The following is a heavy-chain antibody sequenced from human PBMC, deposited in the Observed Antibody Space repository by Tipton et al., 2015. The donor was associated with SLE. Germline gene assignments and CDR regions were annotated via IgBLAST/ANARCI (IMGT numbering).Heavy chain of an antibody. CDR3: ARDPGYSSSWSNWYFDL. V-gene: IGHV4-59*11. CDR2: IYYSGRT. J-gene: IGHJ2*01. D-gene: IGHD6-13*01. CDR1: GGSISSHY. Sequence: TLSLTCTVSGGSISSHYWRWIRQPPGKGLEWIGYIYYSGRTNYNPSLKSRVTISVDTSKNQFSLKLSSVTAADTAVYYCARDPGYSSSWSNWYFDLWGRGTLVTVSS.